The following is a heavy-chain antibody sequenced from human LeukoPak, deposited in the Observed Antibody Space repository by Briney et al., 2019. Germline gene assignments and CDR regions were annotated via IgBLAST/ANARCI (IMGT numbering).Heavy chain of an antibody. Sequence: ASVKVSCKASGYTFTSYYMHWVRQAPGQGLEWRGIINPSGGSTSYAQKFQGRVTMTRDTSTSTVYMELSSLRSEDTAVYYCARDQDDYDSRGEYFQHWGQGTLVTVSS. J-gene: IGHJ1*01. V-gene: IGHV1-46*01. CDR1: GYTFTSYY. CDR2: INPSGGST. CDR3: ARDQDDYDSRGEYFQH. D-gene: IGHD3-22*01.